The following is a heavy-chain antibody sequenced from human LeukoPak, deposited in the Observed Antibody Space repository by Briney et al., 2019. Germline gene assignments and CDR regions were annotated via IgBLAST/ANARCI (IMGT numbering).Heavy chain of an antibody. V-gene: IGHV3-53*01. Sequence: PEGSLRLSCAASGFTVSSNHMSWVRQAPGKGLEWVSVIYSGGGTYYADSVKGRFTISRDNSKNTLYLQMNSLRAEDTAVYYCARKCCSGGSCYWVDDYWGQGTLVTVSS. D-gene: IGHD2-15*01. CDR2: IYSGGGT. CDR1: GFTVSSNH. J-gene: IGHJ4*02. CDR3: ARKCCSGGSCYWVDDY.